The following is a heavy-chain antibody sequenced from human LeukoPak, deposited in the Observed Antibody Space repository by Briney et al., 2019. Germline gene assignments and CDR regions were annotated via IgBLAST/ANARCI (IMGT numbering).Heavy chain of an antibody. CDR1: GGSISSSSYY. Sequence: SETLSLTCTVSGGSISSSSYYWGWIRQPPGKGLEWIGSIYYSGSTYYNPSLKSRVTISVDTSKNQFSLKLSSVTAADTAVYYCARVARRNFDYWGQGTLVTVSS. CDR2: IYYSGST. D-gene: IGHD6-6*01. CDR3: ARVARRNFDY. V-gene: IGHV4-39*01. J-gene: IGHJ4*02.